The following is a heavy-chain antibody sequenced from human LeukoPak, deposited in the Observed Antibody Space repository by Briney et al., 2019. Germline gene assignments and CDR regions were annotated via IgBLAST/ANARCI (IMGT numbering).Heavy chain of an antibody. V-gene: IGHV3-48*01. CDR1: GFTFSDYS. CDR3: ARDYKYAFDN. CDR2: IGIDSGNT. Sequence: GGSLRLSCAVSGFTFSDYSMNWVRQAPGKGLEWISYIGIDSGNTNYADSVKGRFTISGDKAKNSLYLQMNSLRVEDTAVYYCARDYKYAFDNWGQGTLVTVSS. J-gene: IGHJ4*02. D-gene: IGHD5-24*01.